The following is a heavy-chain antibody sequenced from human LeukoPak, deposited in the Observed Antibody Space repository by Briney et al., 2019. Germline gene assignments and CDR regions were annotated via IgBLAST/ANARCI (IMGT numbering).Heavy chain of an antibody. CDR3: ARGSRGYYYGSGRTTDWFDP. CDR2: TYYRSKWNN. D-gene: IGHD3-10*01. V-gene: IGHV6-1*01. CDR1: GDSVSSNSAA. Sequence: SQTLTLTCALSGDSVSSNSAAWNWIRQSPSRGLEWLGGTYYRSKWNNDQVVSVKSRITINPYTSKNQFSLQLNSVTPEDTAVYYCARGSRGYYYGSGRTTDWFDPWGQGTLVTVSS. J-gene: IGHJ5*02.